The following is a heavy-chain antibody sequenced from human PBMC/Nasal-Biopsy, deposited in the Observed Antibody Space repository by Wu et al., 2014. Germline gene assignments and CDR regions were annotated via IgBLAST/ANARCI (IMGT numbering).Heavy chain of an antibody. D-gene: IGHD2-15*01. CDR3: AREEGYCDEGSCYSDVFDI. Sequence: TLSLTCTVSGGSIGNYYWSWIRQPAGKTLEWIGRVDAGGRSNYNRSLMSRITMSVDASNNQFALKLSSVTAADTAVYYCAREEGYCDEGSCYSDVFDIWGQGTKVTVSS. CDR2: VDAGGRS. J-gene: IGHJ3*02. CDR1: GGSIGNYY. V-gene: IGHV4-4*07.